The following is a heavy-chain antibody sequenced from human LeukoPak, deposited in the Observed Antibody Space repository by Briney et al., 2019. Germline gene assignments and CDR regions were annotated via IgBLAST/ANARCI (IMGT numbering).Heavy chain of an antibody. Sequence: PGGSLRLSCAASGFTFSSYWMSWVRQAPGKGLEWVAVISYDGSNKYYADSVKGRFTISRDNSKNTLYLQMNSLRAEDTAVYYCARDFGDYWGQGTLVTVSS. CDR1: GFTFSSYW. D-gene: IGHD3-16*01. CDR3: ARDFGDY. V-gene: IGHV3-30-3*01. J-gene: IGHJ4*02. CDR2: ISYDGSNK.